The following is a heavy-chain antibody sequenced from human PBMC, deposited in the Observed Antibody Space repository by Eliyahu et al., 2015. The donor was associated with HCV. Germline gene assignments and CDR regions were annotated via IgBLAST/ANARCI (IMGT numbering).Heavy chain of an antibody. CDR1: GGSINSISYY. D-gene: IGHD1-1*01. J-gene: IGHJ2*01. Sequence: QLQLRESGPRLVKPSETLSLTCXASGGSINSISYYWGWIRQPPGKGLEWIGSIYYSGGTYYNPSLRGRFTILVDTSKNQFSLIVTSVTAADTAVYYCARHDPPTTQSPLHFDLWGRGTPVTVSS. CDR2: IYYSGGT. CDR3: ARHDPPTTQSPLHFDL. V-gene: IGHV4-39*01.